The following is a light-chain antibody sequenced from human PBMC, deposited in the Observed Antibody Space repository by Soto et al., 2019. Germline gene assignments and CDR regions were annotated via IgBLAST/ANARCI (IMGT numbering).Light chain of an antibody. CDR3: CSYAGSRGLV. CDR1: SSDVGIYNL. CDR2: EGS. V-gene: IGLV2-23*01. J-gene: IGLJ2*01. Sequence: QSALTQPASVSGSPGQSITISCTGTSSDVGIYNLVSWYQQLPGKAPKLMIYEGSKRPSGVSNRFSGSKSGNTASLTISGLQAEVEADYYCCSYAGSRGLVFGGGTQLTVL.